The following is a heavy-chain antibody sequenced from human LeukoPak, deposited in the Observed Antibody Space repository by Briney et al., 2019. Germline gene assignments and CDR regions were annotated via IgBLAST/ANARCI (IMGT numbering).Heavy chain of an antibody. CDR2: IYYSGST. Sequence: SETLSLTCTVSGGSISSSSYYWGWIRQPPGKGLEWIGSIYYSGSTYYNPSLKSRVTISVDTSKNQFSLKLSSVTAADTAVYYCARAIPYSSSWYYYYYYMDGWGKGTTVTISS. CDR3: ARAIPYSSSWYYYYYYMDG. D-gene: IGHD6-13*01. CDR1: GGSISSSSYY. J-gene: IGHJ6*03. V-gene: IGHV4-39*01.